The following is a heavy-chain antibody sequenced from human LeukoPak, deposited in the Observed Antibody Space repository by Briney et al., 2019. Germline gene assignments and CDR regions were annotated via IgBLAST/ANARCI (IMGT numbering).Heavy chain of an antibody. CDR1: GFTFNTFS. Sequence: GGSLRLSCAASGFTFNTFSMNWVRQAPGKGLEWVSYISSGSTVIFYADSVKGRFSISRDNIKNTVYLQMNSLRAEDTAVYYCARGYYGTGKFDYWGQGTLVTVSS. D-gene: IGHD3-10*01. CDR2: ISSGSTVI. V-gene: IGHV3-48*01. J-gene: IGHJ4*02. CDR3: ARGYYGTGKFDY.